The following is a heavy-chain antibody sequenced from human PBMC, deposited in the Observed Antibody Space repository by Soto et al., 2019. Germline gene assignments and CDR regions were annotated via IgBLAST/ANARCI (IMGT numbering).Heavy chain of an antibody. CDR1: GGTINNYV. J-gene: IGHJ4*02. CDR2: IIPIFGTA. D-gene: IGHD2-2*01. V-gene: IGHV1-69*06. CDR3: AGRCDSTSCLAHFDY. Sequence: SVKVSCSASGGTINNYVINRVRQAPGQGLEWMGGIIPIFGTANYAQKFQGRVTITADKSTSTAYMELNSLRSEDTAVYYCAGRCDSTSCLAHFDYWGQGTLVTVSS.